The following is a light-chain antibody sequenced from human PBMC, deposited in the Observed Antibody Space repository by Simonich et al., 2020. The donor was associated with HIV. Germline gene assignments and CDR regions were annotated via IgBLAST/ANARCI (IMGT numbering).Light chain of an antibody. CDR2: AAS. CDR1: QTISSY. V-gene: IGKV1-39*01. CDR3: QQANSFPRT. J-gene: IGKJ1*01. Sequence: DIQMIQSPSSLSASVGDRVTITCRASQTISSYLNWYQKKPGKAPKLLIYAASSLQSWVPSRCSGSGSGTDFTLTISSLQPEDFATYYCQQANSFPRTFGQGTKVEIK.